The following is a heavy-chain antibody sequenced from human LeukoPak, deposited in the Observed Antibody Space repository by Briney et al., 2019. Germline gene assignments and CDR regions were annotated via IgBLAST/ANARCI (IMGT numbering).Heavy chain of an antibody. CDR3: ARDFCSSTSCYPDY. Sequence: GGSLRLSCSASGFTFNRFYLHWVRQAPGKGLEFVSHISSNGATTYYADSVKGRFTISRDNSKNTLYLQMNSLRAEDTAVYYCARDFCSSTSCYPDYWGQGTLVTVSS. CDR1: GFTFNRFY. J-gene: IGHJ4*02. V-gene: IGHV3-64*04. D-gene: IGHD2-2*01. CDR2: ISSNGATT.